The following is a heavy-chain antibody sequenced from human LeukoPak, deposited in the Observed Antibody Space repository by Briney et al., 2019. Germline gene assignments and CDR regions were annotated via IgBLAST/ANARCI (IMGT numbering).Heavy chain of an antibody. V-gene: IGHV3-9*03. D-gene: IGHD3-10*01. CDR1: GFTFHDYA. CDR2: ISWNSGSI. Sequence: GRSVRLSCAASGFTFHDYAMHWVRQAPGKGLEWVSCISWNSGSIGYADSVKGRFTISRDNAKNSLYLQMNSLSAEDMALYYCAKVHYGSGSYYNGAFDIWGQGTMVTVSS. CDR3: AKVHYGSGSYYNGAFDI. J-gene: IGHJ3*02.